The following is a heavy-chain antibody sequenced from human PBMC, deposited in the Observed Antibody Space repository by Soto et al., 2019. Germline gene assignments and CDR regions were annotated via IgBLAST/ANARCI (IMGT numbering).Heavy chain of an antibody. Sequence: QVQLVQSGAEVKKPGASVKVSCKASGYSFTSHGISWVRQAPGQGLEWMGWISGNSGDTNYAQKLQGRVTVTTDTSTSTAYRELRSRRSEDTAVYYCAGMVRGSNIDYYHYIDVWGKGTTVTVSS. D-gene: IGHD3-10*01. CDR1: GYSFTSHG. V-gene: IGHV1-18*01. CDR3: AGMVRGSNIDYYHYIDV. J-gene: IGHJ6*03. CDR2: ISGNSGDT.